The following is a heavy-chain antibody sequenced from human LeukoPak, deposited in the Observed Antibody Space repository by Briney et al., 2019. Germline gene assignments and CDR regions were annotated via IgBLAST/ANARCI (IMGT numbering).Heavy chain of an antibody. CDR1: GYTFTSYD. CDR3: ARVGYSSGWYYFDY. V-gene: IGHV1-8*01. J-gene: IGHJ4*02. CDR2: MNPNSGNT. Sequence: ASVKVSCKASGYTFTSYDTNWVRQATGQGLEWMGWMNPNSGNTGYAQKFQGRVTMTRNTSISTAYMELSSLRSEDTAVYYCARVGYSSGWYYFDYWGQGTLVTVSS. D-gene: IGHD6-19*01.